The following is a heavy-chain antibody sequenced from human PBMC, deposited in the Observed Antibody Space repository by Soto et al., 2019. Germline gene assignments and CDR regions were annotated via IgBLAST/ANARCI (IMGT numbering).Heavy chain of an antibody. CDR2: IYHSGST. Sequence: ASETLSLTCAVSGGSISSGGYSWSWIRQPPGKGLEWIGYIYHSGSTYYNPSLKSRVTISVDRSKNQFSLKLSSVTAADTAVYYCARAPYDIDAFDIWGQGTMVTVSS. D-gene: IGHD3-16*01. CDR1: GGSISSGGYS. CDR3: ARAPYDIDAFDI. J-gene: IGHJ3*02. V-gene: IGHV4-30-2*01.